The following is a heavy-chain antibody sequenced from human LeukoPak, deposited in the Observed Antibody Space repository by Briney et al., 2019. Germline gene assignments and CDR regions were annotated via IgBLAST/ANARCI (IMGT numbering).Heavy chain of an antibody. CDR2: ISYDGSNK. D-gene: IGHD4-17*01. V-gene: IGHV3-30*03. CDR3: ARTDGDLDY. Sequence: GRSLRLSCAASGFTFSSYGMHWVRQAPGKGLEWVAVISYDGSNKYYADSVKGRFTISRDNSKNTLYLQMNSLRSEDTAVYYCARTDGDLDYWGQGTLVTVSS. J-gene: IGHJ4*02. CDR1: GFTFSSYG.